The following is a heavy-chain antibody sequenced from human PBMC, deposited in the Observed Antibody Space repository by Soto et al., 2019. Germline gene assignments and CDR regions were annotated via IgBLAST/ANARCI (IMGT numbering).Heavy chain of an antibody. CDR1: GFTFSSYG. Sequence: PGGSLRLSCAASGFTFSSYGMHWVRQAPGKGLEWVAVISYDGSNKYYADSVKGRFTISRGNSKNTLYLQMNSLRAEDTAVYYCAKVGGKDVWGQGTTVTVSS. V-gene: IGHV3-30*18. CDR2: ISYDGSNK. CDR3: AKVGGKDV. J-gene: IGHJ6*02.